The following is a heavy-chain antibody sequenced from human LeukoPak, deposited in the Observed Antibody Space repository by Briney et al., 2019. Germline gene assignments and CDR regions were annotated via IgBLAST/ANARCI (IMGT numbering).Heavy chain of an antibody. CDR3: ARATVSSGYRDTNFDY. J-gene: IGHJ4*02. CDR2: ISYDGSNK. D-gene: IGHD3-22*01. V-gene: IGHV3-30-3*01. Sequence: GRSMRLSWAASAFTFSSYAMHCVRQAPGGGLEWVAAISYDGSNKYYADSVKGRFTISRDNSKNTLYLQMNSLRAEDTAVYYCARATVSSGYRDTNFDYWGQGTLVTVSS. CDR1: AFTFSSYA.